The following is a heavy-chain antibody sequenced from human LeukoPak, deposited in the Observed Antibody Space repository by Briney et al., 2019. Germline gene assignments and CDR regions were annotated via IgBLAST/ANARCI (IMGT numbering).Heavy chain of an antibody. Sequence: ASVKVSCKASGYTLTSYDINWVRQATGQGLEWMGWMNPNSGNTGYAQKFQGRVTMTRNTSISTAYMELSSLRSEDTAVYYCAIYCSSTSCPNNWFDPWGQGTLVTVSS. V-gene: IGHV1-8*01. CDR3: AIYCSSTSCPNNWFDP. D-gene: IGHD2-2*01. J-gene: IGHJ5*02. CDR2: MNPNSGNT. CDR1: GYTLTSYD.